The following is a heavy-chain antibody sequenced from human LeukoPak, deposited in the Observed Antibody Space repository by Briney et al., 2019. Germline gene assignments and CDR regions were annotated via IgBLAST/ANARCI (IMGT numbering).Heavy chain of an antibody. J-gene: IGHJ4*02. V-gene: IGHV5-51*01. CDR3: ARWGGYCSGGNCYPLYYFDY. CDR1: GYSFTNYW. Sequence: GESLKISRKGSGYSFTNYWIGWVRQMPGKGLEWMGIINPRDSDTRYSPSFQGQVTISADKSISTAYLQWSSLKASDTAMYYCARWGGYCSGGNCYPLYYFDYWGQGTLVTVSS. CDR2: INPRDSDT. D-gene: IGHD2-15*01.